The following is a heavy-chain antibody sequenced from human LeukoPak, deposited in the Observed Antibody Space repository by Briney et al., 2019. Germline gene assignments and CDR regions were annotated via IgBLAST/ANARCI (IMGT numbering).Heavy chain of an antibody. CDR2: ISGSSSTI. V-gene: IGHV3-48*02. J-gene: IGHJ3*02. D-gene: IGHD1-26*01. CDR3: ARDSGSYSGDAFDI. CDR1: GFTFSSFS. Sequence: GGSLRLSCAVSGFTFSSFSMTWVRQAPGKGLEWVSYISGSSSTIYYADSVKGRFTISSDNAKNSLYLQMNSLRDEDTAVYYCARDSGSYSGDAFDIWGQGTMVTVSS.